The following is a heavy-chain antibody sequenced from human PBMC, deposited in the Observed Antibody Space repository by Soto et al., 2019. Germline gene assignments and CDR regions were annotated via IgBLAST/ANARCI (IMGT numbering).Heavy chain of an antibody. D-gene: IGHD3-16*01. CDR1: GFSFSSYW. CDR2: IKQDAREK. V-gene: IGHV3-7*03. J-gene: IGHJ5*02. Sequence: EVQLVESGGGLVQPGGSLRLSCAASGFSFSSYWMTWVRQAPGKGLEWVANIKQDAREKYYVASVKGRFTISRDNGKNLLYLQMDSLTADDTAVYYCAGDGVRNGAYNGWLDPWGQGTLVTVPS. CDR3: AGDGVRNGAYNGWLDP.